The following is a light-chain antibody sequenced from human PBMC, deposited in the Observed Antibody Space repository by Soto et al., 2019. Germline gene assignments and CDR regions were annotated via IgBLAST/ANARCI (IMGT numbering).Light chain of an antibody. CDR1: QSVLYTSNNKNY. J-gene: IGKJ2*01. CDR2: WAS. CDR3: QQYYATPPT. V-gene: IGKV4-1*01. Sequence: DIVMTQSPDSLAVSLGERATINCKSSQSVLYTSNNKNYLAWYQHKPGQPPKVLIYWASTREFGVPDRFSGSGSGTHFTLTISSLQADDVAVYYCQQYYATPPTFGQGTKLEIK.